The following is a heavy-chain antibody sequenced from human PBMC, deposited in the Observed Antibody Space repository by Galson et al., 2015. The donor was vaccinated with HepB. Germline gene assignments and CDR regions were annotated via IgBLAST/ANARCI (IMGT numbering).Heavy chain of an antibody. CDR3: AKSDYYDSSGYYAFDY. CDR2: ISGSGGST. J-gene: IGHJ4*02. D-gene: IGHD3-22*01. CDR1: GFTFSRYS. Sequence: SLRLSCAASGFTFSRYSMNWVRQAPGKGLEWVSAISGSGGSTYYADSVKGRFTISRDNSKNTLYLQMNSLRAEDTAVYYCAKSDYYDSSGYYAFDYWGQGTLVTVSS. V-gene: IGHV3-23*01.